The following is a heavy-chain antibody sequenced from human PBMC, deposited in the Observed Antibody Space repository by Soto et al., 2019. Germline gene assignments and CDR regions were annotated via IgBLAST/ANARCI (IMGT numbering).Heavy chain of an antibody. V-gene: IGHV3-30*18. CDR2: ISYDGSNK. J-gene: IGHJ6*01. Sequence: SLRLSCAASGFTFSSYGMHWVRQAPGKGLEWVAVISYDGSNKYYADSVKGRFTISRDNSKNTLYLQMNSLRAEDTAVYYCANGHCSGGSCYSSYYYYGMDVWGQGTTVTVSS. CDR1: GFTFSSYG. CDR3: ANGHCSGGSCYSSYYYYGMDV. D-gene: IGHD2-15*01.